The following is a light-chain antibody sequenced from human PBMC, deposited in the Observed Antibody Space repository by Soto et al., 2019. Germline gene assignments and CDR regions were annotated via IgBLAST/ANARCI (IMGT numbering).Light chain of an antibody. CDR2: RAS. CDR1: QSISNY. Sequence: DINMSQSPSSLSASVGYRVTITCGASQSISNYLNWYQQKTGKAPNLNIYRASSLQSGVPSRFSGSGSGTDFTLTISSLQPEDFESYYCQQSYSDPITFGQGTRLENK. V-gene: IGKV1-39*01. CDR3: QQSYSDPIT. J-gene: IGKJ5*01.